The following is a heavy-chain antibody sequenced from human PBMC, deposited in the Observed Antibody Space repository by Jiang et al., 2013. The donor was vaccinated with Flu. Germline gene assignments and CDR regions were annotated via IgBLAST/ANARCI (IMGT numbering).Heavy chain of an antibody. CDR3: AKGPYYYYYGMDV. Sequence: VQLLESGGGVVQPGRSLRLSCAASGFTFSSYGTHWVRQAPGKGLEWVAVISYDGSNKYYADSVKGRFTISRDNSKNTLYLQMNSLRAEDTAVYYCAKGPYYYYYGMDVWGQGTTVTVSS. J-gene: IGHJ6*02. CDR1: GFTFSSYG. V-gene: IGHV3-30*18. CDR2: ISYDGSNK.